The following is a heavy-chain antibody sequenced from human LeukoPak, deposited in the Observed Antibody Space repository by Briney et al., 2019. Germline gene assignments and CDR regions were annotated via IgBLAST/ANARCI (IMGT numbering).Heavy chain of an antibody. D-gene: IGHD1-1*01. CDR3: ARDVGILAGTYFDY. J-gene: IGHJ4*02. V-gene: IGHV1-69*04. CDR1: GGTFSSYA. Sequence: SVKVSCKASGGTFSSYAISWVRQAPGQGLEWMGRIIPILGIANYAQKFQGRVTITADKSTSTAYMELSSLRSEDTAVYYCARDVGILAGTYFDYWGQGTLVTVSS. CDR2: IIPILGIA.